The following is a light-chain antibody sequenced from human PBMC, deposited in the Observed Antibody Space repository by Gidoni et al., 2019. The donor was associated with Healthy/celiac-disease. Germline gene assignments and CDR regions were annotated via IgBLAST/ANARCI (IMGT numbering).Light chain of an antibody. CDR3: QQYYSTPIT. V-gene: IGKV4-1*01. J-gene: IGKJ4*01. CDR1: QSVLYSSNNQNY. Sequence: DIVMTQSPDSLALSLCERATINCKSSQSVLYSSNNQNYLAWYQQKPGQPPKLRIYWASTRESGVPDRFSGSGSGTDFTLTISSLQAEDVAVYYCQQYYSTPITFGGGTKVEIK. CDR2: WAS.